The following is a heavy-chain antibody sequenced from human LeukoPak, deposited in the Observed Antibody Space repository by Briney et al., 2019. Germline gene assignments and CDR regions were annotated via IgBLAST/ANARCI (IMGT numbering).Heavy chain of an antibody. D-gene: IGHD6-19*01. CDR2: MNPNSGNT. Sequence: ASVKVSCKASGYTFTSYDINWVRRATGQGLEWMGWMNPNSGNTGYAQKFQGRVTITRNTSISTAYMELSSLRSEDTAVYYCARSGRHSSGWYKMGWFDPWGQGTLVTVSS. J-gene: IGHJ5*02. CDR3: ARSGRHSSGWYKMGWFDP. V-gene: IGHV1-8*03. CDR1: GYTFTSYD.